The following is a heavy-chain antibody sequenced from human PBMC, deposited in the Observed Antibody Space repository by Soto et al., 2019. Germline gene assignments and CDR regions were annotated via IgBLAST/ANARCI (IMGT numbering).Heavy chain of an antibody. CDR3: ARLAGSGNGHYYYYGMDV. CDR2: IYYSGSS. Sequence: PSETLALRCAVSGGSISSTSGWGWVRQPPGKGLEWIGEIYYSGSSNYNPSLRSRVTRSVDKSKNQFSLNLSSVTAADMAVYYCARLAGSGNGHYYYYGMDVWGQGTTVTVS. J-gene: IGHJ6*02. V-gene: IGHV4-4*02. D-gene: IGHD3-10*01. CDR1: GGSISSTSG.